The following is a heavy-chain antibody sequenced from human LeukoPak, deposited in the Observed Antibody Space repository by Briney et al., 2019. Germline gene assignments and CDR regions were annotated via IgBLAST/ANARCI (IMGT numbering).Heavy chain of an antibody. J-gene: IGHJ6*04. V-gene: IGHV3-7*03. CDR3: ARKAYGLDV. Sequence: GGSLRLSCALPGFTFRSYWMSCVRQAPGRGLEWVANIKQAGSEKYYVDSVKGRFTISRDNGKNSLYLQMNSLRAEDTAVYYCARKAYGLDVWGKGTTVTVSS. CDR1: GFTFRSYW. CDR2: IKQAGSEK.